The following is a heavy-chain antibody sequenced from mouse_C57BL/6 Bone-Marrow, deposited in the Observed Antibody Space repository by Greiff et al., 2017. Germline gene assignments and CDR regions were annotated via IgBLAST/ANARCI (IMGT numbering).Heavy chain of an antibody. Sequence: VQLQQPGAELVRPGTSVKLSCKASGYTFTSYWMHWVKQRPGQGLEWIGVIDPSDSYTNYNQKFKGKATLTVDTSSSTAYMQLSSLTSEDSAVYYCAICRGLRRFDYWGQGTTLTVSS. D-gene: IGHD2-4*01. J-gene: IGHJ2*01. CDR1: GYTFTSYW. V-gene: IGHV1-59*01. CDR3: AICRGLRRFDY. CDR2: IDPSDSYT.